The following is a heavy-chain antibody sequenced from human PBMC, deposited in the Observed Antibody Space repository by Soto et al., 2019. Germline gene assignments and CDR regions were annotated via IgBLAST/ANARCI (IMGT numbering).Heavy chain of an antibody. CDR1: GYTLTELS. D-gene: IGHD1-26*01. Sequence: ASVKVSCEVSGYTLTELSIHWVRQAPGKGLEWMGGFDPEDGETIYAQKFQGRVTMTEDTSTDTAYMELSSLRSEDTAVYYCATAFELELPYYFDYWGQGTLVTFSS. CDR2: FDPEDGET. CDR3: ATAFELELPYYFDY. J-gene: IGHJ4*02. V-gene: IGHV1-24*01.